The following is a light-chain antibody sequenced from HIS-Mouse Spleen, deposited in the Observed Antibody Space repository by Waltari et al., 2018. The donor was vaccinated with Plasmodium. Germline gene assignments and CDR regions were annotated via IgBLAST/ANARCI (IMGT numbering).Light chain of an antibody. V-gene: IGLV3-1*01. CDR1: KLGDKY. Sequence: SYELTQPPSVSVSTGQTASNTCSGDKLGDKYACWYQQKPGQSPVLVIYQDSKRPSGIPERFSGSNSGNTATLTISGTQAMDEADYYCQAWDSSTWVFGGGTKLTVL. CDR2: QDS. J-gene: IGLJ3*02. CDR3: QAWDSSTWV.